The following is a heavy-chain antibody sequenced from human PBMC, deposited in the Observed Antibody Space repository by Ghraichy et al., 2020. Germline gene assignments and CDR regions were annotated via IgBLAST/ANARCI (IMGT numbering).Heavy chain of an antibody. J-gene: IGHJ3*02. Sequence: GGSLRLSCAASGFTFDDYAMHWVRQAPGKGLEWVSGISWNSGSIGYADSVKGRFTISRDNAKNSLYLQMNRLRAEDTALYYCAKATIFGVVPGTHDAIDIWGQGTMVTVSS. CDR1: GFTFDDYA. V-gene: IGHV3-9*01. D-gene: IGHD3-3*01. CDR2: ISWNSGSI. CDR3: AKATIFGVVPGTHDAIDI.